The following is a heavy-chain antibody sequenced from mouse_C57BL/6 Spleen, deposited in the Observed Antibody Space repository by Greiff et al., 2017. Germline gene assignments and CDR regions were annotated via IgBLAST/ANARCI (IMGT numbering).Heavy chain of an antibody. J-gene: IGHJ3*01. Sequence: EVQLVESGGGLVQPKGSLKLSCAASGFTFNTYAMHWVRQAPGKGLEWVARIRSKSSNYATYYADSVKDRFTISRDDSQSMLYLQKNNLKTENTAMYYGVREAYYYGSPAWFAYWGQGTLVTVSA. V-gene: IGHV10-3*01. CDR2: IRSKSSNYAT. D-gene: IGHD1-1*01. CDR3: VREAYYYGSPAWFAY. CDR1: GFTFNTYA.